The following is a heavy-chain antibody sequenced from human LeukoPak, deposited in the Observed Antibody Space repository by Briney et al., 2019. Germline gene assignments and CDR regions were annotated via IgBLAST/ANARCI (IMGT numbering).Heavy chain of an antibody. CDR3: ARDESIAAYVY. CDR2: IWYDGSNK. V-gene: IGHV3-33*01. Sequence: TGGSLRLSCAASGFTFSSYGMHWVRQAPGKGLEWVAVIWYDGSNKYYADSVKGRFTISRDNSKNTLCLQMNSLRAEDTAVYYCARDESIAAYVYWGQGTLVTVSP. CDR1: GFTFSSYG. D-gene: IGHD6-6*01. J-gene: IGHJ4*02.